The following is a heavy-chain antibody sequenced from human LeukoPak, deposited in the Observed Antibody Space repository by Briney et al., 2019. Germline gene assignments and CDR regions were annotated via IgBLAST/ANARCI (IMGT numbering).Heavy chain of an antibody. CDR3: ARDYDSSGYSDAFDI. J-gene: IGHJ3*02. D-gene: IGHD3-22*01. CDR1: GFTFSDYY. CDR2: ISSSGSTI. Sequence: GGSLRLSCAASGFTFSDYYMSWIRQAPGKGLEGVSYISSSGSTIYYADSVKGRFTISRDNAKNSLYLQMNSLRAEDTAVYYCARDYDSSGYSDAFDIWGQGTMVTVSS. V-gene: IGHV3-11*04.